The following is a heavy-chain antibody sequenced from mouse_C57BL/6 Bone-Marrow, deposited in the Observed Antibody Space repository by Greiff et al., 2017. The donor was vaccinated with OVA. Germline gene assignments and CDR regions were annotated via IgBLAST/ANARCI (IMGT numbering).Heavy chain of an antibody. CDR3: TRAGGWLQPYYFDY. Sequence: VQLQQPGAELVKPGASVKMSCKTSGYTFTSYWMHWVKQRPGQGLEWIGAIYPGNSDTSYNQKFKGKAKLTAVTSASTAYMELSSLTNEDSAVYYCTRAGGWLQPYYFDYWGQGTTLTVSS. CDR2: IYPGNSDT. V-gene: IGHV1-5*01. CDR1: GYTFTSYW. J-gene: IGHJ2*01. D-gene: IGHD2-3*01.